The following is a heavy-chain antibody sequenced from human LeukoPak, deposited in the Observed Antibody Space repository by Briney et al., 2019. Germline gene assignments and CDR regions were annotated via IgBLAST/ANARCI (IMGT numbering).Heavy chain of an antibody. V-gene: IGHV3-48*01. CDR3: ARGHGDYGFDY. J-gene: IGHJ4*02. CDR1: GFTFSSYS. D-gene: IGHD4-17*01. CDR2: ISSSSSTI. Sequence: GGSLRLSCAASGFTFSSYSMNWVRQAPGKGLEWVSYISSSSSTIYYADSVKGRFTISRDNAKNSLYLQMNSLRAEDTAVSYCARGHGDYGFDYWGQGTLVTVSS.